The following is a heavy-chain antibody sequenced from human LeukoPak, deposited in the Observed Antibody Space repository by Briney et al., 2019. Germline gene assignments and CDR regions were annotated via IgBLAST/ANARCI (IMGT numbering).Heavy chain of an antibody. CDR3: ARAEIAVAGPDY. J-gene: IGHJ4*02. V-gene: IGHV1-46*01. CDR1: GYTFTGYY. D-gene: IGHD6-19*01. CDR2: INPSGGST. Sequence: ASVKVSCKASGYTFTGYYMHWVRQAPGQGLEWMGWINPSGGSTSYAQKFQGRVTMTRDTSTSTVYMELSSLRSEDTAVYYCARAEIAVAGPDYWGQGTLVTVSS.